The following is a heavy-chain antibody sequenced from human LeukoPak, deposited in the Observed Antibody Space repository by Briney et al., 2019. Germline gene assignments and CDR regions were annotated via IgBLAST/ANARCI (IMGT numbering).Heavy chain of an antibody. J-gene: IGHJ6*02. V-gene: IGHV3-21*01. CDR3: ARDLSDCSGGSCYSPAPYYYYGMDV. Sequence: GGSLRLSCAASGFTFSTYAMSWVRQAPGKGLEWVSSISSSSSYIYYADSVKGRITISRDNAKNSLYLQMNSLRAEDTAVYYCARDLSDCSGGSCYSPAPYYYYGMDVWGQGTTVTVSS. CDR2: ISSSSSYI. CDR1: GFTFSTYA. D-gene: IGHD2-15*01.